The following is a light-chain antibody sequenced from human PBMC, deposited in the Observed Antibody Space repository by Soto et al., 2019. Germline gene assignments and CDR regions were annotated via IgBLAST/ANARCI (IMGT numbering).Light chain of an antibody. Sequence: NFMLTQPHSVSASPGKTVTISCTRSSGSIASNYVQWYQQRPGSSPTTVIYEDNQRPSGVPDRFSGSIDSSSNSASLTISGLKTGDEADYYCQSYDSSNWVFGGGTQLTVL. J-gene: IGLJ3*02. CDR3: QSYDSSNWV. CDR2: EDN. CDR1: SGSIASNY. V-gene: IGLV6-57*01.